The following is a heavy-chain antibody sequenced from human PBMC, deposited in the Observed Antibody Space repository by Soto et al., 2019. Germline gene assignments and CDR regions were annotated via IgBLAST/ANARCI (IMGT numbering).Heavy chain of an antibody. CDR2: INPSGGST. Sequence: SLKVSCKAFGYTFTSYYMHWVRQAPGQGLEWVGIINPSGGSTSYAQKFQGRVTMTRDTSTSTVYMELSSLRSEDTAVYYCARDLEPIAVAGTTFYYFDYWGQGTMVTVSS. V-gene: IGHV1-46*01. J-gene: IGHJ4*02. CDR3: ARDLEPIAVAGTTFYYFDY. CDR1: GYTFTSYY. D-gene: IGHD6-19*01.